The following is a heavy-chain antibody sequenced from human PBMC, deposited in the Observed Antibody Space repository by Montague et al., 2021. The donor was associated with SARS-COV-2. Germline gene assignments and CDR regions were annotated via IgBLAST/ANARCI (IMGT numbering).Heavy chain of an antibody. V-gene: IGHV4-34*01. CDR3: ARGHLSVSMIVVVFTSASYYFDY. D-gene: IGHD3-22*01. CDR1: GGSFGDDH. J-gene: IGHJ4*02. CDR2: IKQSGST. Sequence: SETLSLTCGVYGGSFGDDHWSWIRQPPGKGLEWIGDIKQSGSTNYNPSLKSRVTISVDTSKNQFSLKLTSVTAADTAVYFCARGHLSVSMIVVVFTSASYYFDYWGREPRSPSPQ.